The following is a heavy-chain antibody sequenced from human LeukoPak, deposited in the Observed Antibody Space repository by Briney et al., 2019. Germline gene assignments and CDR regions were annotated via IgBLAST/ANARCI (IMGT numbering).Heavy chain of an antibody. CDR3: AKIMIVVVTLANAFDI. D-gene: IGHD3-22*01. CDR1: GFTFSKYA. Sequence: GGSLRLSCAASGFTFSKYAMSWVRQAPGKGLEWVSGISGSGGGPYYADSVKGRFTISRDNSKNTLYLQINSLRAEDTAVYYCAKIMIVVVTLANAFDIWGQGTMVTVSS. V-gene: IGHV3-23*01. J-gene: IGHJ3*02. CDR2: ISGSGGGP.